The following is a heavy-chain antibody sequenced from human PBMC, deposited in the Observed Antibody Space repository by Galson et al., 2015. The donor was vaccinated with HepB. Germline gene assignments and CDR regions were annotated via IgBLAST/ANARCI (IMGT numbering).Heavy chain of an antibody. V-gene: IGHV3-30-3*01. CDR2: ISYDGSNK. J-gene: IGHJ4*02. Sequence: LRLSCAASGFTFSSYAMHWVRQAPGKGLEWVAVISYDGSNKYYADSVKGRFTISRDNSKNTLYLQMNSLRAEDTAVYYCARTASYYYDSSGYYYFDYWGQGTLVTVSS. D-gene: IGHD3-22*01. CDR3: ARTASYYYDSSGYYYFDY. CDR1: GFTFSSYA.